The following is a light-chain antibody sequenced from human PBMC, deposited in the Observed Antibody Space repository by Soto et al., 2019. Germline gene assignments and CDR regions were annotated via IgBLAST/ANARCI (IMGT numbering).Light chain of an antibody. J-gene: IGKJ1*01. CDR1: QSISNW. Sequence: DIQMTQSPSTLSASVGDRVTITCRASQSISNWLAWYQRKPGTAPNLLIYKASTLQSGVPSRFSGSGSGTEFTLTISSLQPDDSATYYCQQYSDNWTFGQGTKVDNK. V-gene: IGKV1-5*03. CDR3: QQYSDNWT. CDR2: KAS.